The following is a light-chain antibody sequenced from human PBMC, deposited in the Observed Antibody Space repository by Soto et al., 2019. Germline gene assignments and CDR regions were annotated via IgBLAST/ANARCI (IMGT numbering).Light chain of an antibody. CDR3: KQYNSYSHT. V-gene: IGKV1-5*01. CDR1: QSISSW. CDR2: DAS. J-gene: IGKJ1*01. Sequence: DIQMTQSPSTLSASVGDRVTITCRASQSISSWLAWYQQKPGKAPKLLIYDASSLESGVPSRFSGSGSGTEFTLTISSLQPDDFATYYCKQYNSYSHTFGQGTKVEIK.